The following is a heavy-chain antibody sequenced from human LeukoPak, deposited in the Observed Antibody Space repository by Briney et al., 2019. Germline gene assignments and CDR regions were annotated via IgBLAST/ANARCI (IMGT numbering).Heavy chain of an antibody. CDR2: INDSGST. Sequence: NPSETLSLTCAVSGGSFSGYYWSWIRHPPGKGLEWLGEINDSGSTNYNPSLKSRVTISVDTFKNQFSLKLSSVTAADTAVYYCARGHASSGYYPPSYYYYMDVWGKGATVTVSS. CDR1: GGSFSGYY. CDR3: ARGHASSGYYPPSYYYYMDV. D-gene: IGHD3-22*01. V-gene: IGHV4-34*01. J-gene: IGHJ6*03.